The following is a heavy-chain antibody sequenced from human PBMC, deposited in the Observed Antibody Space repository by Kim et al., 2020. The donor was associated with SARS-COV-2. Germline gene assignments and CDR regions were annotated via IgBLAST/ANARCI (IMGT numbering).Heavy chain of an antibody. D-gene: IGHD3-10*01. Sequence: SETLSLTCTVSGGSISSSSYYWGWIRQPPGKGLEWIGSIYYSGSTYYNPSLKSRVTISVDTSKNQFSLKLSSVTAADTAVYYCARVGGLLWFGEPDYWGQGTLVTVSS. J-gene: IGHJ4*02. CDR1: GGSISSSSYY. V-gene: IGHV4-39*07. CDR2: IYYSGST. CDR3: ARVGGLLWFGEPDY.